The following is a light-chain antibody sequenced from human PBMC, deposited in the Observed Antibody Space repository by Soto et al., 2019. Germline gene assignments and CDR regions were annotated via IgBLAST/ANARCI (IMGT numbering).Light chain of an antibody. J-gene: IGKJ2*01. Sequence: DIQMTQSPSSLSASIVDRVTITCRASQSISSYLNWFQQKPGEAPKLLIQAASSLQSGVPSRFSGSGSGTDFTLTINSLQPEDLAVYYCQQSYSAPVTFGQGTKL. CDR3: QQSYSAPVT. CDR2: AAS. V-gene: IGKV1-39*01. CDR1: QSISSY.